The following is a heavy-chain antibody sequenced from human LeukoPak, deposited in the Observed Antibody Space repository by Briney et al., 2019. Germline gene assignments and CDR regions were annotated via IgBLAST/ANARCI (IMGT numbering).Heavy chain of an antibody. J-gene: IGHJ4*02. Sequence: GSSVTVSCKASGGTFSSYAISWVRQAPGQGLEWMGGIIPIFGTANYAQKFQGRVTITADESTSTAYMELSSLRSEDTAVYYCARDVPIRGYSYGPPTYYFDYWGQGTLVTGSS. CDR1: GGTFSSYA. CDR3: ARDVPIRGYSYGPPTYYFDY. V-gene: IGHV1-69*01. D-gene: IGHD5-18*01. CDR2: IIPIFGTA.